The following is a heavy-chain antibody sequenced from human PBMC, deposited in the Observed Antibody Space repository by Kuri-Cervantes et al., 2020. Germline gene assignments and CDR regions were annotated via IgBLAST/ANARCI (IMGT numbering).Heavy chain of an antibody. J-gene: IGHJ6*02. CDR3: ARAQYSSGLLGGYYYYGMDV. V-gene: IGHV3-7*01. Sequence: GESLKISCAASGFTFSSYAMHWVRQAPGKGLEWVANIKQDGSEKYYVDSVKGRFTISRDNAKNSLYLQMNSLRAEDTAVYYCARAQYSSGLLGGYYYYGMDVWGQGTTVTVSS. D-gene: IGHD6-19*01. CDR1: GFTFSSYA. CDR2: IKQDGSEK.